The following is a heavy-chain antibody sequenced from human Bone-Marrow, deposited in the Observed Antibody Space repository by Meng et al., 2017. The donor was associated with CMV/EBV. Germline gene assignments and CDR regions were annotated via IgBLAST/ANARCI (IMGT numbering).Heavy chain of an antibody. J-gene: IGHJ6*02. D-gene: IGHD1-7*01. CDR3: ARDWKYESDYYYGMDV. Sequence: ASVKVSCKASGYTFTSHGISWVRQAPGQGLEWMGWINAYKGNTNYAQKLQGRVTLTTDTSTSTAYMELRSLRSDDTAVYYWARDWKYESDYYYGMDVWGQGTTVTVSS. CDR1: GYTFTSHG. V-gene: IGHV1-18*01. CDR2: INAYKGNT.